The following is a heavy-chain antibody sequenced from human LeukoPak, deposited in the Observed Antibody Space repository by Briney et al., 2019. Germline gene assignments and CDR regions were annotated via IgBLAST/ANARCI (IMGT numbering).Heavy chain of an antibody. D-gene: IGHD3-10*01. CDR2: LSSRSDTI. CDR3: ARDHYGSGTDYYFYYMDV. J-gene: IGHJ6*03. V-gene: IGHV3-48*04. Sequence: GGSLTLSCEVSGFSLSSYTMNWVRQAPGKGLEWISYLSSRSDTIKYADSVRGRFTISRDNAAKSVYLRLTGLTAEDTATYYCARDHYGSGTDYYFYYMDVWGNGTTVIVSS. CDR1: GFSLSSYT.